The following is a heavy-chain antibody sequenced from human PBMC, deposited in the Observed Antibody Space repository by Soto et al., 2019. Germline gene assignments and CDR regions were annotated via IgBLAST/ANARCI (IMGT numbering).Heavy chain of an antibody. CDR1: GVSMSSGGYY. Sequence: QVQLQESGPGLVKPSQTLSLTCTVSGVSMSSGGYYWTWIRQHPGKGLEWIGYTYYSGSTYYNPSFQSRLTISVDTSKNQFSLRLSSLTGADTAVYYCAREEAGAFDIWGQGTMVTVSS. D-gene: IGHD3-10*01. CDR3: AREEAGAFDI. V-gene: IGHV4-31*03. J-gene: IGHJ3*02. CDR2: TYYSGST.